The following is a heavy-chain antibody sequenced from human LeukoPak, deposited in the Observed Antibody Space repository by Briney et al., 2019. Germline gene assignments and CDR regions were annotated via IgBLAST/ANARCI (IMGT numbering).Heavy chain of an antibody. CDR3: ARDVSFSYGYFDF. CDR1: GYTFTNYH. CDR2: ISAYNGNT. J-gene: IGHJ4*02. V-gene: IGHV1-18*01. Sequence: GASVKVSCKASGYTFTNYHINWVRQAPGQGLEWMGWISAYNGNTNYAQNLQGRVTMTTDTSTSTAYMELRSLRSDDTAVYYCARDVSFSYGYFDFWGQGTLVTVSP. D-gene: IGHD3-16*01.